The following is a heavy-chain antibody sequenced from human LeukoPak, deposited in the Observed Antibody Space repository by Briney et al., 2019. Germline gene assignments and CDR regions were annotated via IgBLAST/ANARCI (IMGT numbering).Heavy chain of an antibody. J-gene: IGHJ6*02. V-gene: IGHV4-59*08. Sequence: SETLSLTCTVSGGSISSYYWSWIRQPPGKGLEWIGFSYYIGYTNYNPSLKSRVTISVDTSKNQFSLKLSSVTAADTAVYYCARLGCSGGSCYPPYWYYGMDVWGQGTTVTVSS. CDR1: GGSISSYY. CDR2: SYYIGYT. CDR3: ARLGCSGGSCYPPYWYYGMDV. D-gene: IGHD2-15*01.